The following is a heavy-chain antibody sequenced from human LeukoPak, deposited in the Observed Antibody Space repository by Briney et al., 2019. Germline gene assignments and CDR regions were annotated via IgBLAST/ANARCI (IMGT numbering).Heavy chain of an antibody. CDR2: IYYSGKA. Sequence: SETLSLTCSVSGGSVNNYYRTWIRQPPGKGLEWIGQIYYSGKADYNPSLKSRITISVDTSKNQISLRVNSVTAADTAVYYCARFGVDYDMGVWGQGTTVIVFS. CDR1: GGSVNNYY. V-gene: IGHV4-59*02. J-gene: IGHJ6*02. CDR3: ARFGVDYDMGV. D-gene: IGHD3-16*01.